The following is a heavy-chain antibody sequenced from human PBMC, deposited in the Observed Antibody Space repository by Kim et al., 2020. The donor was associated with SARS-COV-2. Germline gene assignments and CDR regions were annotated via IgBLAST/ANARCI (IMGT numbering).Heavy chain of an antibody. CDR2: ISGSGGST. V-gene: IGHV3-23*01. J-gene: IGHJ6*02. CDR1: GFTFSSYA. Sequence: GGSLRLSCAASGFTFSSYAMSWVRQAPGKGLEWVSAISGSGGSTYYADSVKGRFTISRDNSKNTLYLQMNSLRAEDTAVYYCAKVECSSTSCYSDYYYYYGMDVWGQGTTVTVSS. CDR3: AKVECSSTSCYSDYYYYYGMDV. D-gene: IGHD2-2*02.